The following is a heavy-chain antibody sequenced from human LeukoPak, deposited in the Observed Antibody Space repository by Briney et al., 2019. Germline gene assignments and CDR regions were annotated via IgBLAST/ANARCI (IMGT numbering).Heavy chain of an antibody. CDR1: GFTFNIYS. CDR3: ARAGWYGSGDY. D-gene: IGHD3-10*01. V-gene: IGHV3-48*01. Sequence: GGSLRLSCAASGFTFNIYSMNWVRQAPGKGLEWVSYISGSSTTIYYADSVKGRFTISRDNAKNSLFLQMNSLRAEDTAVYYCARAGWYGSGDYWGQGTLVTVSS. J-gene: IGHJ4*02. CDR2: ISGSSTTI.